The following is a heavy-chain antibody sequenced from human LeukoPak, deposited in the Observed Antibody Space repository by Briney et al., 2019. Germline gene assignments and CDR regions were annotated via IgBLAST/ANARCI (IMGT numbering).Heavy chain of an antibody. CDR1: GGSISSSSYY. V-gene: IGHV4-39*07. D-gene: IGHD3-10*01. J-gene: IGHJ6*03. CDR3: ARDVYYYGSGSAPLYYMDV. Sequence: SETLSLTCTVSGGSISSSSYYWGWIRQPPGKGLEWIGSIYYSGSTYYNPSLKSRVTISVDTSKNQFSLKLSSVTAADTAVYYCARDVYYYGSGSAPLYYMDVWGKGTTVTVSS. CDR2: IYYSGST.